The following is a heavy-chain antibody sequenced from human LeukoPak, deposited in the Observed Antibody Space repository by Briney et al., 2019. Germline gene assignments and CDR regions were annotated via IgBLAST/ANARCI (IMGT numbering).Heavy chain of an antibody. CDR1: GGSISSSSYY. V-gene: IGHV4-39*07. Sequence: SETLSLTCTVSGGSISSSSYYWGWIRQPPGKGLEWIGSIYYSGSTYYNPSLKSRATISVDTSKNQFSLKLSTVTAADTAVYYCARARYDYVWGSYRSRGSYYYMDVWGKGTTVTVSS. CDR2: IYYSGST. D-gene: IGHD3-16*02. CDR3: ARARYDYVWGSYRSRGSYYYMDV. J-gene: IGHJ6*03.